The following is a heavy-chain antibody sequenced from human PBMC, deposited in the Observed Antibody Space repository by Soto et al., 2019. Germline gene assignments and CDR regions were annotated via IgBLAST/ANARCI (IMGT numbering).Heavy chain of an antibody. D-gene: IGHD3-3*01. J-gene: IGHJ4*02. Sequence: PSETLSLTCTVSGGSISSSSYYWGWIRQPPGKGLEWIGSIYYSGSTYYNPSLKSRVTISVDTSKNQFSLKLSSVTAADTAVYYCASYYDFWSGYYTGRVDYWGQGTLVTVSS. CDR2: IYYSGST. CDR1: GGSISSSSYY. V-gene: IGHV4-39*01. CDR3: ASYYDFWSGYYTGRVDY.